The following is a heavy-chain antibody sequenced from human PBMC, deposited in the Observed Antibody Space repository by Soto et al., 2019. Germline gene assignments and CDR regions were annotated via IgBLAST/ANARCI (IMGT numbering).Heavy chain of an antibody. CDR3: TRSIQH. CDR1: GASITSGGYY. Sequence: QVQLQESGPGLVKPSQTLSLTCTVSGASITSGGYYWSWIRQHPGKGLEWIGYIYYSGSTYYNPSLQSRVTKSVDTTKNPFSLKLSSVTAADTAVYYCTRSIQHWGQGNLVTVSS. J-gene: IGHJ1*01. V-gene: IGHV4-31*03. CDR2: IYYSGST.